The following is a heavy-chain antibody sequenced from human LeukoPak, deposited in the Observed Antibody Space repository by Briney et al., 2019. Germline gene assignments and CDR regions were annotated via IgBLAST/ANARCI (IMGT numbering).Heavy chain of an antibody. CDR3: ARSVRQWEPYYFDY. CDR2: INHSGST. D-gene: IGHD1-26*01. Sequence: SETLSLTCAVYGGSFSGYYWSWIRQLLGRGLEWIGEINHSGSTNYNPSLKSRVTISVDTSKNQFSLKLSSVTAADTAVYYCARSVRQWEPYYFDYWGQGTLVTVSS. CDR1: GGSFSGYY. J-gene: IGHJ4*02. V-gene: IGHV4-34*01.